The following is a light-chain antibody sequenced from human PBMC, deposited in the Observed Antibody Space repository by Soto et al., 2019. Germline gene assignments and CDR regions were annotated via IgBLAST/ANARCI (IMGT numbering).Light chain of an antibody. CDR3: MQALQTPLT. V-gene: IGKV2-28*01. J-gene: IGKJ4*01. Sequence: DSVMTQSPLSLPVTPGEPASISCRSSQSILHSNGYNYLDWYLQKPGQSPQLLIYLGSNRASGVPDRFSGSGSGTDFTLKISRVEAEDVGVYYCMQALQTPLTFGGGTKVEIK. CDR2: LGS. CDR1: QSILHSNGYNY.